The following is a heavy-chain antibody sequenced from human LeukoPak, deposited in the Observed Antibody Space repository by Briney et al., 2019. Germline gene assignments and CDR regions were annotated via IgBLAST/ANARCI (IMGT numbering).Heavy chain of an antibody. J-gene: IGHJ4*02. CDR1: GGTFSSYA. Sequence: ASVKVSCKASGGTFSSYAISWVRQAPGQGLEWMGWISAYNGNTNYAQKLQGRVTMTTDTSTSTAYMELRSLRSDDTAVYYCARDHYVGAPLDYWGQGTLVTVS. V-gene: IGHV1-18*01. D-gene: IGHD1-26*01. CDR3: ARDHYVGAPLDY. CDR2: ISAYNGNT.